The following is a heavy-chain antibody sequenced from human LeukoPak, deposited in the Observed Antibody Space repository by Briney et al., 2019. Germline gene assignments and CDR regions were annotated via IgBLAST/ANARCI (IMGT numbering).Heavy chain of an antibody. CDR3: ARVMTTAIWLVDAFDI. J-gene: IGHJ3*02. D-gene: IGHD6-19*01. CDR1: GYTFSNYG. Sequence: GASVKVSCKASGYTFSNYGINWVRQAPGQGLEWMGWIRGADGNTKFAQKFQGRVTMTTDTSTSTAYMELRSLRSDDTAVYYCARVMTTAIWLVDAFDIWGQGTMVTVSS. V-gene: IGHV1-18*01. CDR2: IRGADGNT.